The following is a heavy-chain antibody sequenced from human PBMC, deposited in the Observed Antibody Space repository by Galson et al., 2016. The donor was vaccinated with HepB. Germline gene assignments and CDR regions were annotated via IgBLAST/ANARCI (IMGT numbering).Heavy chain of an antibody. Sequence: SETLSLTCTVSGDSMTTNWYSWVRQTPGQGLEWIGEAYHTGTTKCNPSLKNRVTISMDTANNHLSLTLHFVTAADTAIYYCARHIAVTGTRGFDYWGQGALVTVSS. CDR2: AYHTGTT. V-gene: IGHV4-4*02. J-gene: IGHJ4*02. CDR3: ARHIAVTGTRGFDY. CDR1: GDSMTTNW. D-gene: IGHD1-7*01.